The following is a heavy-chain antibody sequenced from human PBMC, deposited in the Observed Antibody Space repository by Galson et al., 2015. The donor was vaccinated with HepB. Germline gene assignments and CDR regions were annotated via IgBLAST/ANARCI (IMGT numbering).Heavy chain of an antibody. D-gene: IGHD6-19*01. CDR2: ISNNGGSK. J-gene: IGHJ6*03. CDR3: ASGPVSGWPDYDYYYMDV. V-gene: IGHV3-64*01. Sequence: SLRLSCAASGFTFNNYAMHWVRQAPGKGLEYVSTISNNGGSKYYANYMKVRFTISRDNSKNTLYLQMGSLRAEDMALYYCASGPVSGWPDYDYYYMDVWGKGTTVTVSS. CDR1: GFTFNNYA.